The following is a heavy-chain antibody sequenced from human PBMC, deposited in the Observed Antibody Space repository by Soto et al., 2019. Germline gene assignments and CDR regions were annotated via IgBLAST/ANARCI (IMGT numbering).Heavy chain of an antibody. V-gene: IGHV4-31*03. CDR3: ARVAPDIVVVPAAIGGWFDP. J-gene: IGHJ5*02. Sequence: QVQLQESGPGLVKTSQTLSLTCTVSGGSISSGGYYWSWIRQHPGKGLEWIGYIYYSGSTYYNPSLNSRVTISVDTSKNQFSLKLSSVTAADTAVYYCARVAPDIVVVPAAIGGWFDPWGQGTLVTVSS. CDR1: GGSISSGGYY. D-gene: IGHD2-2*01. CDR2: IYYSGST.